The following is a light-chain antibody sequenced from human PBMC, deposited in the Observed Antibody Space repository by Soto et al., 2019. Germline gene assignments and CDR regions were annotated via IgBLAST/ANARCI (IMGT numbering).Light chain of an antibody. CDR1: QSVSSN. CDR3: QQYNNWPQT. Sequence: EKVMTQSPATLSVSPVERATLSCRASQSVSSNLAWYQQKPGQAPRLLIYGASTRATGIPARFSGSGSGTEFTLTISSLQSEEFAVYYCQQYNNWPQTFGQGTKVDI. V-gene: IGKV3-15*01. J-gene: IGKJ1*01. CDR2: GAS.